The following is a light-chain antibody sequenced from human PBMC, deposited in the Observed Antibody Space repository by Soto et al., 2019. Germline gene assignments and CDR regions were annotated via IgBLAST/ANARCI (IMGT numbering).Light chain of an antibody. CDR1: QSVSSY. V-gene: IGKV3-20*01. Sequence: EFVLTQSPGTLSLSPGERATLSCMADQSVSSYLAWYQQKPGQAPSLLIYGTSSRATGIPDRFSGSGSGTAFTLTISSLEPEDFAVYYCQHYGTSPFTFGQGTKLDIK. CDR2: GTS. CDR3: QHYGTSPFT. J-gene: IGKJ2*01.